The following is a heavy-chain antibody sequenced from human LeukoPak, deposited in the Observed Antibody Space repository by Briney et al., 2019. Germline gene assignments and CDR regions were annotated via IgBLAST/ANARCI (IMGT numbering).Heavy chain of an antibody. Sequence: GASVKVSCKASGYTFTGYYMHWVRQAPGQGLEWMGWINPNSGGTNYAQKFQGRVTMTRDTSISTAYMELSRLRSDDTAVYYCAIGRPSRIGSRPNDAFDYWGQGTMVTVSS. J-gene: IGHJ3*01. V-gene: IGHV1-2*02. CDR1: GYTFTGYY. CDR2: INPNSGGT. D-gene: IGHD6-6*01. CDR3: AIGRPSRIGSRPNDAFDY.